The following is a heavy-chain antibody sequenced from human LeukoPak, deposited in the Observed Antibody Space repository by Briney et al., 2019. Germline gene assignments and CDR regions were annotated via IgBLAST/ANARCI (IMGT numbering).Heavy chain of an antibody. D-gene: IGHD4-17*01. CDR1: GGTFSSYA. J-gene: IGHJ4*02. CDR2: IIPIFGTA. V-gene: IGHV1-69*05. Sequence: SVKVSCKASGGTFSSYAISWVRQAPGQGLEWMGGIIPIFGTANYAQKFQGRVTITTDESTSTAYMELSSLRSEDTTVYYCARARRYGDYSLTGWGQGTLVTVSS. CDR3: ARARRYGDYSLTG.